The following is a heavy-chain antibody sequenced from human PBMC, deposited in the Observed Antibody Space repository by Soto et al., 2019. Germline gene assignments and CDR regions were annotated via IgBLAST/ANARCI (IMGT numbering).Heavy chain of an antibody. CDR2: ISGSGGST. J-gene: IGHJ4*02. D-gene: IGHD2-2*01. CDR3: AKAHPLGYCSSTSCYLNYFDY. V-gene: IGHV3-23*01. Sequence: GGSLRLSCAASGFTFSSYAMSWVRQAPGKGLEWVSAISGSGGSTYYADSVKGRFTISRDNSKNTLYLQMNSLRAEGTAVYYCAKAHPLGYCSSTSCYLNYFDYWGQGTLVTVSS. CDR1: GFTFSSYA.